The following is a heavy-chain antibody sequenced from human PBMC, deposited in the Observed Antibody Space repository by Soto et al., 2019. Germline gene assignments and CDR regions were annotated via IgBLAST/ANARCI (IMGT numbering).Heavy chain of an antibody. V-gene: IGHV4-34*01. CDR1: GGSFSGYY. Sequence: SETLSLTCAVYGGSFSGYYWSWIRQPPGKGLEWIGEINHSGSTNYNPSLKSRVTISVDTSKNQFSLKLSSVTAADTAVYYCASWVAANGMDVWGQGTTVTVSS. CDR3: ASWVAANGMDV. CDR2: INHSGST. J-gene: IGHJ6*02. D-gene: IGHD2-15*01.